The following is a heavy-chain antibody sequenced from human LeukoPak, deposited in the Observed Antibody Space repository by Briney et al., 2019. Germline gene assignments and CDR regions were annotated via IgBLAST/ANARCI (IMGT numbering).Heavy chain of an antibody. J-gene: IGHJ4*02. CDR3: ARGPTGDQTMEAY. D-gene: IGHD7-27*01. CDR1: GGSISNNFYY. CDR2: INHSGST. V-gene: IGHV4-39*07. Sequence: PSETLSLTCTVSGGSISNNFYYWGWIRQPPGKGLEWIGEINHSGSTNYNPSLKSRVTISVDTSKNQFSLKLSSVTAADTAVYYCARGPTGDQTMEAYWGQGTLVTVSS.